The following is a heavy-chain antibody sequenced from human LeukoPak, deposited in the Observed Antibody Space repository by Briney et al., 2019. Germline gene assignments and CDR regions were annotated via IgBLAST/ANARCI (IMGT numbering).Heavy chain of an antibody. D-gene: IGHD2-15*01. CDR1: GFTFSDYY. Sequence: GGSLRLSCAASGFTFSDYYMSWVRQAPGKGLEWVSGISGSGGSTHYADSVKDRFTISRDNSKNTLYLQMNSLRAEDTAVYYCAKETVVVVAATPDAFDIWGQGTMVTVSS. J-gene: IGHJ3*02. CDR2: ISGSGGST. CDR3: AKETVVVVAATPDAFDI. V-gene: IGHV3-23*01.